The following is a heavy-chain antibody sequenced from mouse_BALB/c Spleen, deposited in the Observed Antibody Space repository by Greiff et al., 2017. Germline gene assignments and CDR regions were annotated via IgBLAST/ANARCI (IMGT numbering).Heavy chain of an antibody. J-gene: IGHJ1*01. CDR1: GYTFTSYW. CDR3: ARGDYYGSSFWYFDV. CDR2: IYPGDGDT. D-gene: IGHD1-1*01. Sequence: QVQLQQSGAELARPGASVKLSCKASGYTFTSYWMQWVKQRPGQGLDWIGAIYPGDGDTRYTQKFKGKATLTADKSSSTAYMQLSSLASEDSAVYYCARGDYYGSSFWYFDVWGAGTTVTVSS. V-gene: IGHV1-87*01.